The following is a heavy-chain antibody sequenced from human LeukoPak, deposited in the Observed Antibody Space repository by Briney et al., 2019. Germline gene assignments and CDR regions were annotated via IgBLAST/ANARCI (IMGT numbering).Heavy chain of an antibody. J-gene: IGHJ2*01. Sequence: SETLSLTCTVSGGSISSGGYYWSWIRQHAGKGLEWIGYIYYSGSTYYNPSLKSRVTISVDTSKNQFSLKLSSVTAADTAVYYCARAGIPRLYFDLWGRGTLVTVSS. CDR2: IYYSGST. CDR3: ARAGIPRLYFDL. CDR1: GGSISSGGYY. V-gene: IGHV4-31*03. D-gene: IGHD2-2*02.